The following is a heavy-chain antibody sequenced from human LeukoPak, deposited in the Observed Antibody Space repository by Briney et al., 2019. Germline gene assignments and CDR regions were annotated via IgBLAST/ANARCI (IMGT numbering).Heavy chain of an antibody. J-gene: IGHJ5*01. V-gene: IGHV3-9*01. CDR1: GFTFDNFA. CDR2: ITWNSRVK. Sequence: PRGSLRLSCAASGFTFDNFAMHWVRQAPGKGLEWVSGITWNSRVKTYTPSVKGRFTISRDNAKNSLDLQMSSLRPEDTALYYCVKDKHRDGYIYGVYDSWGQGTLITVSS. D-gene: IGHD3-3*01. CDR3: VKDKHRDGYIYGVYDS.